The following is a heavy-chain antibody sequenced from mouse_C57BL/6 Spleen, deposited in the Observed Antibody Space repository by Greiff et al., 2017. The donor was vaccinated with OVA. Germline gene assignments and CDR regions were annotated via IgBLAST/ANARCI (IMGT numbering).Heavy chain of an antibody. Sequence: EVHLVESGPGLVKPSQSLSLTCSVTGYSITSGYYWNWIRQFPGNKLEWMGYISYDGSNNYNPSLKNRISITRDTSKNQFFLKLNSVTTEDTATYYCARGGYSNPFAYWGQGTLVTVSA. CDR1: GYSITSGYY. D-gene: IGHD2-5*01. CDR3: ARGGYSNPFAY. CDR2: ISYDGSN. J-gene: IGHJ3*01. V-gene: IGHV3-6*01.